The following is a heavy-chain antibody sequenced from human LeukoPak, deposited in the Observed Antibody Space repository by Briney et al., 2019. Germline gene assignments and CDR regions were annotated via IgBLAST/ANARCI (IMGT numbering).Heavy chain of an antibody. V-gene: IGHV1-18*01. CDR1: GYTFTSYG. CDR3: ARGDSSSWYSAFDI. CDR2: ISGYNGNT. J-gene: IGHJ3*02. Sequence: ASVKVSCKASGYTFTSYGISWLRQAPGQGLEFMGWISGYNGNTNYAQSLQGRVTMTTDTSTSTAYMELRSLRSDDTAVYYCARGDSSSWYSAFDIWGQGTTVTVSS. D-gene: IGHD6-13*01.